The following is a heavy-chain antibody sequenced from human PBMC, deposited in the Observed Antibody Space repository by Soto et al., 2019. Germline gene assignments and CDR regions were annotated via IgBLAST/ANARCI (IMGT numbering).Heavy chain of an antibody. CDR3: AVSGDYAKFDH. CDR1: VYTFTNYA. D-gene: IGHD4-17*01. Sequence: SVKVSCKASVYTFTNYAMHWVRQAPGQRLEWMGWINAGNGNTKYSQKFQGRVTITRDTSASTAYMELSSLRSEDTAVYYCAVSGDYAKFDHWGQGTLVTVSS. J-gene: IGHJ4*02. V-gene: IGHV1-3*01. CDR2: INAGNGNT.